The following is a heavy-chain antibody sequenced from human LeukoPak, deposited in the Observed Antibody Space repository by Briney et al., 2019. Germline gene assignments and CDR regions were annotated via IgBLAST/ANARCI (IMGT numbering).Heavy chain of an antibody. V-gene: IGHV4-39*01. CDR1: GGSISSSSYY. Sequence: SETLSLTCTVSGGSISSSSYYWGWIRQPPGKGLEWIGSIYYSGSTYYNPSLKSRVTISVHTSKNQFSLKLSSVTAADTAVYYCARGWLLGYFQHWGQGTLVTVSS. J-gene: IGHJ1*01. D-gene: IGHD3-22*01. CDR3: ARGWLLGYFQH. CDR2: IYYSGST.